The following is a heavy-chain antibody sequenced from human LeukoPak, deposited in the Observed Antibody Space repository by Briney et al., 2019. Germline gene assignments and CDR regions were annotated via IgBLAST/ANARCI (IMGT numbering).Heavy chain of an antibody. J-gene: IGHJ4*02. CDR1: GGSTRSNSHY. Sequence: SETLSLTCSVSGGSTRSNSHYWGWIRQPPRKGLEWMGSVFYTGGTYYNPSLKSRVTTSVDTSKNQFSLKLSYVTAEDTAVYYCASWTYSGSFDYWGQGTLVTVSS. CDR2: VFYTGGT. D-gene: IGHD1-26*01. V-gene: IGHV4-39*01. CDR3: ASWTYSGSFDY.